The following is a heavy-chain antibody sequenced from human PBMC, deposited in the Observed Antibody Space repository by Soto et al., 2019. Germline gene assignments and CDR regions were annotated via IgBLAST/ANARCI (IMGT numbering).Heavy chain of an antibody. Sequence: PSETLSLTCAVYGGSFSGYYWSWIRQPPGKGLEWIGEINHSGSTNYNPSLKSRVTISVDTSKNQFSLKLSSVTAADTAVYYCARITGAARGSGGNYYYYMDVWGKGTTVTVSS. J-gene: IGHJ6*03. V-gene: IGHV4-34*01. CDR2: INHSGST. D-gene: IGHD3-10*01. CDR3: ARITGAARGSGGNYYYYMDV. CDR1: GGSFSGYY.